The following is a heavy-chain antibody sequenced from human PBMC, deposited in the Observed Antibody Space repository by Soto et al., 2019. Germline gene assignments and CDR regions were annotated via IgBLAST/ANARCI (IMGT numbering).Heavy chain of an antibody. CDR3: ARGNCGSATCYNHLGYFDF. Sequence: ASVKVSCKASGYTFTNYGINWVRQAPGQGLEWMGYVSAYNGATHYGQKVQGRLTMTADTSTNTVYMELTSLTSDDTAVYFCARGNCGSATCYNHLGYFDFWGQGALVTVSS. CDR2: VSAYNGAT. CDR1: GYTFTNYG. J-gene: IGHJ4*02. V-gene: IGHV1-18*01. D-gene: IGHD2-2*02.